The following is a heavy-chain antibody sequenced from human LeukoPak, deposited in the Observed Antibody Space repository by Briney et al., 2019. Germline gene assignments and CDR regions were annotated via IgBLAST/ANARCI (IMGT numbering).Heavy chain of an antibody. D-gene: IGHD3-3*01. CDR3: ARARVTIFGVATAFDI. J-gene: IGHJ3*02. CDR2: VSASGAST. CDR1: GFSFSNYA. Sequence: QPGGSLLLSCAASGFSFSNYAMSWVRQAPGKGLEWVSGVSASGASTYSEDSVKGRFIISRDNSKNTVFLQMNSLRAEDTAVYHCARARVTIFGVATAFDIWGQGTMVTVSS. V-gene: IGHV3-23*01.